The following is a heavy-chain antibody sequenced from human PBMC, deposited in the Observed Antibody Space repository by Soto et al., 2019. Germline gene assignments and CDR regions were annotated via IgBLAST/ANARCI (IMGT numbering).Heavy chain of an antibody. J-gene: IGHJ5*02. D-gene: IGHD6-19*01. V-gene: IGHV4-59*08. CDR2: IYSSGSS. CDR1: GGSISGYY. CDR3: ARTRAVWFDP. Sequence: SETLSLTCTVSGGSISGYYWGWIRQPPGRGLEYIGYIYSSGSSNYNPSLKSRVTMSVDTSKNQFSLKLSSVTAADTAVYYCARTRAVWFDPWGQGTLVTVSS.